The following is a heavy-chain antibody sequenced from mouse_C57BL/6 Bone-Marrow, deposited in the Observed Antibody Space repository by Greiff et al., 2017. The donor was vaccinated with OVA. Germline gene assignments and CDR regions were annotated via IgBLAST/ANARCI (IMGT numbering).Heavy chain of an antibody. D-gene: IGHD1-3*01. CDR1: GYTFTSYW. CDR2: IYPSDSET. CDR3: ARNNYPFAY. J-gene: IGHJ3*01. V-gene: IGHV1-61*01. Sequence: QVQLKQSGVELVRPGSSVKLSCKASGYTFTSYWMDWVKQRPGQGLEWIGNIYPSDSETHYNQKFKDKATLTVDKSSSTAYMQLSSLTSEDSAVYYCARNNYPFAYWGQGTLVTVSA.